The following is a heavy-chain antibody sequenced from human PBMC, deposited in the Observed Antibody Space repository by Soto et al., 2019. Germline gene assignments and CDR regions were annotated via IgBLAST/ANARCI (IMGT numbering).Heavy chain of an antibody. D-gene: IGHD3-3*01. CDR1: GDSISSYY. J-gene: IGHJ4*02. CDR3: ARHRVFTRSFDS. Sequence: TSETLSLTCTVSGDSISSYYWGWIRQPPGKGLEWIGDTYHSGSTNYNPSLKSRVTMSVDTSKRQLSLELSSVTAADTAVYFCARHRVFTRSFDSWGQGALVTVSS. CDR2: TYHSGST. V-gene: IGHV4-59*08.